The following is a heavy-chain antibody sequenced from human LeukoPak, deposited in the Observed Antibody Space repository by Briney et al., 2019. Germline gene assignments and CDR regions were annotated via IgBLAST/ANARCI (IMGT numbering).Heavy chain of an antibody. CDR2: IGWNSGII. Sequence: GRSPRLACVHSGFTFDDYAMHWVRQAPGKSMEWVSGIGWNSGIIGYADSVKGRFTISRHNAKNSLYLQMNSLRAEDTALYYCAKDTRGYYDYGMDVGDQGTTVTVSS. CDR3: AKDTRGYYDYGMDV. CDR1: GFTFDDYA. J-gene: IGHJ6*02. V-gene: IGHV3-9*01.